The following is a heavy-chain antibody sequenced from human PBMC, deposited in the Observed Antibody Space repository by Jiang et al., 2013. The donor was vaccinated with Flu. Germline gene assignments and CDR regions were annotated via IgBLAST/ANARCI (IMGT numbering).Heavy chain of an antibody. CDR2: INAGNGNT. J-gene: IGHJ4*02. V-gene: IGHV1-3*01. CDR3: ASPSDSSGYYGYLDY. Sequence: MHWVRQAPGQRLEWMGWINAGNGNTKYSQKFQGRVTITRDTSASTAYMELSSLRSEDTAVYYCASPSDSSGYYGYLDYWGQGTLVTVSS. D-gene: IGHD3-22*01.